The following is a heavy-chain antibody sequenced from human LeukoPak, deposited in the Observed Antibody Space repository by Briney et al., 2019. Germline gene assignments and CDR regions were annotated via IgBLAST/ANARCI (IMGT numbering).Heavy chain of an antibody. D-gene: IGHD3-10*01. CDR1: GGSFSGYY. CDR3: ARGRAFFGELFYFDY. J-gene: IGHJ4*02. CDR2: INYSGST. V-gene: IGHV4-34*01. Sequence: PSETLSLTCASYGGSFSGYYWSWIRQPPGKGLEWIGEINYSGSTNYNPSLNSRVTISVDTSKSQFSLKLNSMIAADTAVYYCARGRAFFGELFYFDYWGQGTLVAVSS.